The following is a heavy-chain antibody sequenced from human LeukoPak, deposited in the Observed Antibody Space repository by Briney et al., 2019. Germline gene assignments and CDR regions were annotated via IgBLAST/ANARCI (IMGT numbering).Heavy chain of an antibody. CDR1: GYSFITHG. Sequence: ASAKDSCKASGYSFITHGITWVRQAPGQGLQWVAWIITYSGNAHYAQRLQDRVTLSKDTATTTAYLEVRNLRSDDTAVYYCARDLAVLGVVFTSYMDVWGKGTPVIVSS. D-gene: IGHD3-3*01. J-gene: IGHJ6*03. CDR3: ARDLAVLGVVFTSYMDV. V-gene: IGHV1-18*01. CDR2: IITYSGNA.